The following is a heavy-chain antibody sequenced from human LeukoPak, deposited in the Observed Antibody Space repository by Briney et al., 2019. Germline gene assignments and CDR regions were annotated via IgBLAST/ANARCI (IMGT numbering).Heavy chain of an antibody. J-gene: IGHJ5*02. CDR1: GYTFTSYY. V-gene: IGHV1-46*01. Sequence: GASVKVSCKASGYTFTSYYMHLVRQAPGQGLEWMGLVNPSGGSTSYAQKFQGRVTMTRDTSTSTVYMELSSLRSEDTAVYYCARLRAPEAYCGGDCYSGWFDPWGQGTLVTVSS. CDR3: ARLRAPEAYCGGDCYSGWFDP. D-gene: IGHD2-21*02. CDR2: VNPSGGST.